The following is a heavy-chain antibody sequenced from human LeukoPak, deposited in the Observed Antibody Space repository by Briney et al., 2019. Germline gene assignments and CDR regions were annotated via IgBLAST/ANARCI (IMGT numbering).Heavy chain of an antibody. CDR2: IYYSGST. CDR3: ARLQYYYDSNGYYSLYYVDY. Sequence: SGTLSLSCTVSGDSIRSSSYYWGWIRQPQGKGLGWIGYIYYSGSTYDNPSLRSLLTISIDTSKNQFSLTLSSVTAADTAVYYCARLQYYYDSNGYYSLYYVDYRGQGSVVTVSS. CDR1: GDSIRSSSYY. J-gene: IGHJ4*02. D-gene: IGHD3-22*01. V-gene: IGHV4-39*01.